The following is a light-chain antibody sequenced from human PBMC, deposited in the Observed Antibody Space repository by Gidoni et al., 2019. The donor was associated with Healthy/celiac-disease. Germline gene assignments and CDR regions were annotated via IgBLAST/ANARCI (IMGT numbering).Light chain of an antibody. V-gene: IGKV3-20*01. CDR3: QQYGSSLMCS. Sequence: EIVLTQSPCTLSLSPGERATLSCRASQSVSSSYLAWYQQKPGQAPRLLIYGASRRATGIPERFSGSGSGTDFTLTISRLEPEDCAVYYCQQYGSSLMCSFGQGTKLEIK. J-gene: IGKJ2*04. CDR1: QSVSSSY. CDR2: GAS.